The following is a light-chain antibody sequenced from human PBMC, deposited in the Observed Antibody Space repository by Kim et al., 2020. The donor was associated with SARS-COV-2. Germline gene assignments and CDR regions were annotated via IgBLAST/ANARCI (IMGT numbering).Light chain of an antibody. Sequence: GQKVTISCSGSSSNIGNNYASWYQQLPGTAPKPLIYDNNKRPPGMPDRFSGSKSGKSATLGITGLQTGDEADYYCGTWDSSLSAVVFGGGTQLTVL. J-gene: IGLJ2*01. CDR1: SSNIGNNY. V-gene: IGLV1-51*01. CDR2: DNN. CDR3: GTWDSSLSAVV.